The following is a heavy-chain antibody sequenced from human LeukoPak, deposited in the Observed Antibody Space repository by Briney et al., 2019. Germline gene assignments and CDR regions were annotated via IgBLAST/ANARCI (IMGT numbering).Heavy chain of an antibody. V-gene: IGHV1-69*04. CDR1: GGTFSSYA. J-gene: IGHJ4*02. D-gene: IGHD3-22*01. CDR3: ARGRAYDSSGYDLLDY. Sequence: SVKVSCKASGGTFSSYAISWVRQAPGQGLEWMGRIIPILGIANYAQKFQGRVTLTRDTSTTTVYMELYSLRSEDTAVYYCARGRAYDSSGYDLLDYWGQGTLVTVSS. CDR2: IIPILGIA.